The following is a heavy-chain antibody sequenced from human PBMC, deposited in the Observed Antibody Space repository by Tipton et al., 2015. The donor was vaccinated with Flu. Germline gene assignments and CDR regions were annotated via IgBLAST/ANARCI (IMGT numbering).Heavy chain of an antibody. CDR1: GGSISSADYY. J-gene: IGHJ6*02. CDR3: AREGPYFYGMDV. CDR2: IYYSGTT. V-gene: IGHV4-30-4*01. Sequence: LRLSCTVSGGSISSADYYWSWIRQPPGKGLEWIGYIYYSGTTYYNPSHKSRLTISIDTSKNQFSLRLNGVTGADTAVYYCAREGPYFYGMDVWGQGTTVTVSS.